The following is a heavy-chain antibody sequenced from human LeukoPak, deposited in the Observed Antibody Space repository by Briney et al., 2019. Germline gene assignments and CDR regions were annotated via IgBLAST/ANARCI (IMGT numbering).Heavy chain of an antibody. V-gene: IGHV3-64D*06. D-gene: IGHD6-19*01. CDR1: GVTFSSLA. CDR3: VKGGQWLAKAAFDI. CDR2: ISSNGGST. Sequence: GGSLRLSCSASGVTFSSLAIHWLRQAPGKGLEYLSVISSNGGSTFYADSVRGRFTISRDNSKNTIYIQMSSLRPEDTAVYYCVKGGQWLAKAAFDIWGQGTMVTVSS. J-gene: IGHJ3*02.